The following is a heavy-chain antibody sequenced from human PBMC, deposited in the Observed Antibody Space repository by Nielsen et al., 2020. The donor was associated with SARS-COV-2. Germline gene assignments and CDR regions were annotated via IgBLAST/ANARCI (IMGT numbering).Heavy chain of an antibody. D-gene: IGHD1-26*01. CDR2: ISWDGGST. Sequence: GALKISCAASGFTFDDYTMHWVRQAPGKGLEWVSLISWDGGSTYYADSVKGRFTISRDNSKNSLYLQMNSLRTEDTALYYCAKAHSGSYYELGAFDIWGQGTMVTVSS. CDR1: GFTFDDYT. V-gene: IGHV3-43*01. J-gene: IGHJ3*02. CDR3: AKAHSGSYYELGAFDI.